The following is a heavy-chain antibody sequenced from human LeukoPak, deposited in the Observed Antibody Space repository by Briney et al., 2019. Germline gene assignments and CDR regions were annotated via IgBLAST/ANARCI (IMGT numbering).Heavy chain of an antibody. CDR1: GYAFTSHY. J-gene: IGHJ4*02. Sequence: ASVKVSCKASGYAFTSHYMQWVRRAPGQGLEWMGIINPSGGGTRYAQKFQGRVTMTRDTSTSTVYMELSSLRSEDTAVYYCAREGSGSLPHLDHWGQGTLVTVSS. D-gene: IGHD3-10*01. V-gene: IGHV1-46*01. CDR3: AREGSGSLPHLDH. CDR2: INPSGGGT.